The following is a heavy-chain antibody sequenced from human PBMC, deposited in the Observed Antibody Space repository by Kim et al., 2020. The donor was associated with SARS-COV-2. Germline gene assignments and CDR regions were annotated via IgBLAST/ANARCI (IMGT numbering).Heavy chain of an antibody. Sequence: GGSLRLSCAASGFTFSSYSMNWVRQAPGKGLEWVSSISSSSSYIYYADSVKGRFTISRDNAKNSLYLQMNSLRAEDTAVYYCAREGSHWFGELEFDPWGQGTLVTVSS. V-gene: IGHV3-21*01. CDR3: AREGSHWFGELEFDP. D-gene: IGHD3-10*01. CDR2: ISSSSSYI. CDR1: GFTFSSYS. J-gene: IGHJ5*02.